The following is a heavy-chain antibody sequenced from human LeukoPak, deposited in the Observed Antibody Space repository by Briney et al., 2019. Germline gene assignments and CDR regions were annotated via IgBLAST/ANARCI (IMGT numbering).Heavy chain of an antibody. D-gene: IGHD6-19*01. J-gene: IGHJ4*02. V-gene: IGHV4-59*08. CDR3: ARWYSSGWAFDY. CDR2: IHYSGST. CDR1: GGTISSYY. Sequence: SETLSLTCTVSGGTISSYYWNWIRKPPAPGLELIWYIHYSGSTKYNPSLKSRVTISVDTSKNQFSLKLSLVTAADTAVYYCARWYSSGWAFDYWGQGTLVTVSS.